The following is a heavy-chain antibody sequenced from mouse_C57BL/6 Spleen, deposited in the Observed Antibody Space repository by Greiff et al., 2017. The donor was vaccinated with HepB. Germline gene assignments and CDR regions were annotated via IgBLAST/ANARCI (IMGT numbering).Heavy chain of an antibody. D-gene: IGHD2-3*01. CDR3: ASYDGYYVFAY. J-gene: IGHJ3*01. CDR2: IYPGSGNT. V-gene: IGHV1-66*01. CDR1: GYSFTSYY. Sequence: VQVVESGPELVKPGASVKISCKASGYSFTSYYIHWVKQRPGQGLEWIGWIYPGSGNTKYNEKFKGKATLTADTSSSTAYMQLSSLTSEDSAVYYCASYDGYYVFAYWGQGTLVTVSA.